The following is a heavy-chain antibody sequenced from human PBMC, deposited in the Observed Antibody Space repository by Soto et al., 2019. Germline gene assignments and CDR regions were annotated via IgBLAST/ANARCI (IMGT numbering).Heavy chain of an antibody. D-gene: IGHD6-19*01. CDR2: IKQDGSEK. J-gene: IGHJ4*02. V-gene: IGHV3-7*01. CDR1: GFTFSSYW. CDR3: ASVIGVGSGGAAVAGSGGTLFDY. Sequence: GGSLRLSCAASGFTFSSYWMSWVRQAPGKGLEWVANIKQDGSEKYYVDSVKGRFTISRDNAKNSLYLQMNSLRAEDTAVYYCASVIGVGSGGAAVAGSGGTLFDYWGQGTLVTVS.